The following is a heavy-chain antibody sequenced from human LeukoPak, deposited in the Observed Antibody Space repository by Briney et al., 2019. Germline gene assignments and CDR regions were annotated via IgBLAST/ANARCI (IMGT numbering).Heavy chain of an antibody. D-gene: IGHD3-22*01. CDR1: GYTFTGYY. J-gene: IGHJ4*02. V-gene: IGHV1-2*02. CDR3: ARVSLYDRSGSLEY. CDR2: INPNSGGT. Sequence: GASVKVSCKASGYTFTGYYMHWVRQVPGQGLEWMGWINPNSGGTNYAQKFQGRVTLTRDMSISTAYMELSRLRSDDTAVYYCARVSLYDRSGSLEYWGQGTLVTVSS.